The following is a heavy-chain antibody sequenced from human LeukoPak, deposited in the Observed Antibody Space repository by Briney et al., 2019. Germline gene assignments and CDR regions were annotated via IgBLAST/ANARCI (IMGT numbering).Heavy chain of an antibody. D-gene: IGHD5-12*01. Sequence: GGSLRLSCAASGFPFSNAWMSWVRQAPGKGLEWVSAISGSGGSTYYADSVKGRFTISRDNSKNTLYLQMNSLRAEDTAVYYCAKTRGYSGYDHFDYWGQGTLVTVSS. CDR2: ISGSGGST. V-gene: IGHV3-23*01. J-gene: IGHJ4*02. CDR3: AKTRGYSGYDHFDY. CDR1: GFPFSNAW.